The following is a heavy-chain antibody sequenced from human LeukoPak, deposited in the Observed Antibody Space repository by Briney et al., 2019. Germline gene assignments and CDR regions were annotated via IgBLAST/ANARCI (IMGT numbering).Heavy chain of an antibody. J-gene: IGHJ4*02. Sequence: GGSLRLSCAASGFTFSSYWMHWVRQAPGKGLFWVARLNNDGTDTYYADSVKGRFAISRDNAENTVYLQMNSLTAEDTAVYYCARGPSENNGDVANWGQGTLVTVSS. CDR1: GFTFSSYW. V-gene: IGHV3-74*01. D-gene: IGHD1-14*01. CDR2: LNNDGTDT. CDR3: ARGPSENNGDVAN.